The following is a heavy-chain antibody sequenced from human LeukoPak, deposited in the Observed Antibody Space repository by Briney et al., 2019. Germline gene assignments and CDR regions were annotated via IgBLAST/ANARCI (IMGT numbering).Heavy chain of an antibody. CDR1: GGSISSYY. V-gene: IGHV4-4*07. J-gene: IGHJ6*02. CDR2: IYTSGST. D-gene: IGHD2-15*01. Sequence: SETLSLTCTVSGGSISSYYWSWIRQPAGKGLEWIGRIYTSGSTNYNPCLKSRVTMSVDTSKNQFSLKLSSVTAADTAVYYCARVATVDCSGGSCYSWSHYGMDVWGQGTTVTVSS. CDR3: ARVATVDCSGGSCYSWSHYGMDV.